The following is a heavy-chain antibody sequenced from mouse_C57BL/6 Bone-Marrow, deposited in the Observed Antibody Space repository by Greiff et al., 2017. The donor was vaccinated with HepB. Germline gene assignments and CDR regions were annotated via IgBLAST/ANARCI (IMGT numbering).Heavy chain of an antibody. V-gene: IGHV1-55*01. Sequence: QVQLQQPGAELVKPGASVKMSCKASGYTFTSYWITWVKQRPGQGLEWIGDIYPGSGSTNYNEKFKSKATLTVDTSSSTAYMQLSSLTSEDSAVYYGASIYYDYDGPYAMDYWGQGTSVTVSS. D-gene: IGHD2-4*01. CDR2: IYPGSGST. J-gene: IGHJ4*01. CDR1: GYTFTSYW. CDR3: ASIYYDYDGPYAMDY.